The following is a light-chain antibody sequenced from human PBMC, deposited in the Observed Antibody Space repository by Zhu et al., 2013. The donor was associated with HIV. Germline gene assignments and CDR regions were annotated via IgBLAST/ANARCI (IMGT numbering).Light chain of an antibody. Sequence: EIVLTQSPGTLSLSPGERATLSCRASQSVYSSYLAWYQQKPGQAHRLLIYDASNRATGIPARFSGSGSGTDFTLTISSLEPEDFAVYYCQQHSNWPWTFGQGTKVEIK. V-gene: IGKV3-11*01. CDR1: QSVYSSY. J-gene: IGKJ1*01. CDR3: QQHSNWPWT. CDR2: DAS.